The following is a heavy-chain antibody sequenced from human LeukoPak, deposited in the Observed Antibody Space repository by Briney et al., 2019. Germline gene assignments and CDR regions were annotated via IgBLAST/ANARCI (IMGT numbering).Heavy chain of an antibody. D-gene: IGHD3-16*02. Sequence: SQTLSLTCAISGDSVSSNSAAWNWIRQSPSRGLEWLGRTYYRSKWITEYAQSVKSRIGINADTSKNQFSLQLNSMTPEDTAMYFCARDIDTGLDYWGQGVLVTVSS. V-gene: IGHV6-1*01. CDR3: ARDIDTGLDY. CDR2: TYYRSKWIT. J-gene: IGHJ4*02. CDR1: GDSVSSNSAA.